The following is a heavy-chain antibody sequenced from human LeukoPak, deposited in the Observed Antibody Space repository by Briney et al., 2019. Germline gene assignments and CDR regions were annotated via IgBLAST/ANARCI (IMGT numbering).Heavy chain of an antibody. CDR1: GCTFDDYA. J-gene: IGHJ1*01. CDR2: ISWNSGSI. Sequence: GGSLRVSCAASGCTFDDYAMHWVRQAPGKGLEWVSGISWNSGSIGYADSVKGRFTISRDNAKNSLYLQMNSLRAEDTAVYYCARGGYSSTLYGRYQHWGQGTLVTVSP. V-gene: IGHV3-9*01. CDR3: ARGGYSSTLYGRYQH. D-gene: IGHD6-13*01.